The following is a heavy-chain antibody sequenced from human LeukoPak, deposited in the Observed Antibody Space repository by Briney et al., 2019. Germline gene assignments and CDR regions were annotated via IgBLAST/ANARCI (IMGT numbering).Heavy chain of an antibody. J-gene: IGHJ4*02. Sequence: SQTLSLTCAISGDSVSSKSVAWNWIRQSPSRGLEWLGRTYYRSKWYREYAVSVKTRITINPDTSKNQFSLQLNSVTPEDTAVYYCARTNGWIDYWGQGTLVTVSP. CDR1: GDSVSSKSVA. D-gene: IGHD6-19*01. CDR2: TYYRSKWYR. CDR3: ARTNGWIDY. V-gene: IGHV6-1*01.